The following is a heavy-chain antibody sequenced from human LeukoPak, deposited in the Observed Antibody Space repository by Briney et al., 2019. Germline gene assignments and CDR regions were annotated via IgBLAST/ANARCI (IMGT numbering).Heavy chain of an antibody. CDR3: ASEQLLAVAGTRDAFDI. Sequence: ASVKVSCKASGYTFTSYYMHWVRQAPGQGLEWMGIINPSGGSTSYAQKFQGRVTMTRDTSTSTVYMELSSLRSGDTAVYYCASEQLLAVAGTRDAFDIWGQGTMVTVSS. J-gene: IGHJ3*02. D-gene: IGHD6-19*01. CDR1: GYTFTSYY. V-gene: IGHV1-46*01. CDR2: INPSGGST.